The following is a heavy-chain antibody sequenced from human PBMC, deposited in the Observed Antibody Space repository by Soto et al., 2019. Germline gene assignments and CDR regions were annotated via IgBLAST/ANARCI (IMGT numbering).Heavy chain of an antibody. CDR3: ARVINDRIGWFDP. CDR2: INPSGGTT. V-gene: IGHV1-46*01. Sequence: ASVKVSCKASGYIFTSYYIHWVRQAPGQGLEWMGLINPSGGTTNYAQKFQGRVTMTRDTSTSTVYMELSSLRSEDTAVYYCARVINDRIGWFDPWGQGTPVTVSS. J-gene: IGHJ5*02. D-gene: IGHD3-22*01. CDR1: GYIFTSYY.